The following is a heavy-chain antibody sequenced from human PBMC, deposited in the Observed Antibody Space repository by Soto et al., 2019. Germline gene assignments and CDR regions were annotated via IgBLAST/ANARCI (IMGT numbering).Heavy chain of an antibody. CDR3: AHSTCSSTSCYVSDFDY. CDR2: IYWDDDK. Sequence: SGPTLVNPTQTLTLTCTFSGFSLSTSGVGVGWIRQPPGKALEWLALIYWDDDKRYSPSLKSRLTITKDTSKNQVVLTMTNMDPVDTATYYCAHSTCSSTSCYVSDFDYWGQGTLVTVSS. J-gene: IGHJ4*02. D-gene: IGHD2-2*01. CDR1: GFSLSTSGVG. V-gene: IGHV2-5*02.